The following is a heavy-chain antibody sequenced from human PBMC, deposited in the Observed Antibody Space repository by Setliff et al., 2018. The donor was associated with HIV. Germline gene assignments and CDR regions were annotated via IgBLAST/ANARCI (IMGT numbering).Heavy chain of an antibody. CDR3: AKSTGSVLGTYYFDN. V-gene: IGHV3-43D*04. CDR2: INWAGSRT. D-gene: IGHD3-10*01. CDR1: GFTVDDYA. Sequence: GESLTISCAASGFTVDDYAMYWVRQAPGKGLEWVSLINWAGSRTFYAESVRGRFTTSRDNSKNFLYLEMNSLRDDDTALYFCAKSTGSVLGTYYFDNWGQGTLVTVSS. J-gene: IGHJ4*02.